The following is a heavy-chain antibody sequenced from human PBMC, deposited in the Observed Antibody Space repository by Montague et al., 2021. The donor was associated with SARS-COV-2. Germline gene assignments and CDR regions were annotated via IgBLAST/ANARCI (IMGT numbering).Heavy chain of an antibody. CDR2: ISSSGSTI. V-gene: IGHV3-48*03. D-gene: IGHD2-2*01. Sequence: SLRLSCAASGFTFSSYDMNWVRQAPGKGLEWVSYISSSGSTIYYADSVKGRFTISRDNAKNSLYLQMNSLRAEDTAVYYCARDRGDCSSTSSYVTVFDYWGQGTLVTVSS. CDR3: ARDRGDCSSTSSYVTVFDY. CDR1: GFTFSSYD. J-gene: IGHJ4*02.